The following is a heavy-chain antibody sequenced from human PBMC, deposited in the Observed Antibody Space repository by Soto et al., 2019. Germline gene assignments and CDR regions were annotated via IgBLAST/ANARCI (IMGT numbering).Heavy chain of an antibody. CDR2: ISGSGGST. V-gene: IGHV3-23*01. D-gene: IGHD2-2*01. Sequence: GGSLRLSCAASGFTFSSYAMSWVRQAPGKGLEWVSGISGSGGSTYSADSVKGRFTISRDKSKNTLYLQMNSLRAEDTAVYYCAKRAVPATIWGLFDHWGQGTLVTVSS. CDR3: AKRAVPATIWGLFDH. CDR1: GFTFSSYA. J-gene: IGHJ4*02.